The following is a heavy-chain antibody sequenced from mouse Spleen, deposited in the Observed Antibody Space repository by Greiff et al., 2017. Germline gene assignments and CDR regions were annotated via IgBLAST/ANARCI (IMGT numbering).Heavy chain of an antibody. V-gene: IGHV5-9-2*01. CDR3: ARGETGFAY. J-gene: IGHJ2*01. CDR2: ISGGGSYT. Sequence: DVKLVESGGGLVKPGGSLKLSCAASGFTFSSYGMSWVRQTPEKRLEWVATISGGGSYTYYPDSVKGRFTISRDNAKNNLYLQMSSLRSEDTALYYCARGETGFAYWGQGTTLTVSS. CDR1: GFTFSSYG.